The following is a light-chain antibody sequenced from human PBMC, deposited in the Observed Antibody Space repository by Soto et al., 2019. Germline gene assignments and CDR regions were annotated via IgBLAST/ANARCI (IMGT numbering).Light chain of an antibody. CDR2: DAT. CDR1: QSVGNF. V-gene: IGKV3-11*01. J-gene: IGKJ3*01. CDR3: QQRSNWPFIFT. Sequence: ETVLTQSPGTLSLSPGERATLSCRASQSVGNFLVWYQQKPGQAPRLLIYDATQRATGIPARFSGSGSGTDFTLTISSLEPEDFAVYYCQQRSNWPFIFTFGPGTKVDFK.